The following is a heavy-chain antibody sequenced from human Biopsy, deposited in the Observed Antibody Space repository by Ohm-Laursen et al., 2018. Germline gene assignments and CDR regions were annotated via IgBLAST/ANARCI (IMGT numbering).Heavy chain of an antibody. J-gene: IGHJ4*02. Sequence: GSLRLSCTASGFPVRDYYMSWIRQAPGRGLEWVSDINSSGSTKYHAESVKGRFTISRDNAMNSVYLQMNSLRGEDTAVYYCARAVGIAAAPIDYWGQGTLVTVSS. D-gene: IGHD2-15*01. CDR1: GFPVRDYY. V-gene: IGHV3-11*01. CDR3: ARAVGIAAAPIDY. CDR2: INSSGSTK.